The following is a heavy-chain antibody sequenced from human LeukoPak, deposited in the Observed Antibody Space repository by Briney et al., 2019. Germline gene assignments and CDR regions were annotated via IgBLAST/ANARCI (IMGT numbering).Heavy chain of an antibody. CDR3: ARVCRYCSSTSCHYYFDY. Sequence: GASVKVSCKASGYTFTSYGISWVRQAPGQGLEWMGWISAYNGNTNYAQKLQGRVTMTTDTSTSTAYMELRSLRSDDTDVYYCARVCRYCSSTSCHYYFDYWGQGTLVTVSS. D-gene: IGHD2-2*01. J-gene: IGHJ4*02. V-gene: IGHV1-18*01. CDR1: GYTFTSYG. CDR2: ISAYNGNT.